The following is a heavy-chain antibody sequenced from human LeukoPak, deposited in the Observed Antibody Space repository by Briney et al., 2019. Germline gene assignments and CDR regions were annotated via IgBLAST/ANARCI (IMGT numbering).Heavy chain of an antibody. J-gene: IGHJ5*01. CDR1: GFAFSNFA. Sequence: GGSQRLSCAASGFAFSNFAMHWVRQAPGKGLEWVAVVSYEGTIKYYADSAKGRFTISRDNSGNIISLQMNNLTTDDTATYYCAREKFDSWGQGALVTVSP. V-gene: IGHV3-30*14. CDR2: VSYEGTIK. CDR3: AREKFDS.